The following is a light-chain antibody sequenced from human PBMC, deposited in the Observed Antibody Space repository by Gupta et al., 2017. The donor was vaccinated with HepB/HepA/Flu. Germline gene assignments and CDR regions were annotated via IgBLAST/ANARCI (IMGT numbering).Light chain of an antibody. CDR2: GNN. J-gene: IGLJ2*01. CDR3: QSYDISFVV. V-gene: IGLV1-40*01. CDR1: STNIGADYD. Sequence: QSVLTQPPSVSGAPGQRITISCTGSSTNIGADYDVHWYQQVPGTAPKLLIYGNNNRPSGVPDRFSGSKSGTSASLAITGLQAEDEATYYCQSYDISFVVFGGGTKLTVL.